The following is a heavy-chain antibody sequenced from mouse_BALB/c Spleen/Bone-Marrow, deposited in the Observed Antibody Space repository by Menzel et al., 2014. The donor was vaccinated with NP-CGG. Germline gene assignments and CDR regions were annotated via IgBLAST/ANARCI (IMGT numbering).Heavy chain of an antibody. Sequence: EVQVVESGAELVKPGASVKLSCTASGFNIKDTYMHWVKQRPEQGLEWIGRIDPANGNTKYDPKFQGKATITADTSTNTAYLQLSSLTSEDTAVYYCANYYYGRAWFAYWGQGILVTVSA. CDR2: IDPANGNT. CDR3: ANYYYGRAWFAY. D-gene: IGHD1-1*01. CDR1: GFNIKDTY. V-gene: IGHV14-3*02. J-gene: IGHJ3*01.